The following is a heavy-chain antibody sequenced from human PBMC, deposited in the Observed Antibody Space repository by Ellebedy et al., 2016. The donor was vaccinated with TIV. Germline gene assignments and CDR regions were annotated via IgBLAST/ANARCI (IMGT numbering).Heavy chain of an antibody. Sequence: MPSETLSLTCAVSGGSISSNNWWYWVSQPPGKGVEWIGEIDHSGTTNSNHSLKIRVTISVDTSNNLFSLTLDSVTAADTAVYYCARFVAAHGYDYWGQGTLVTFSS. V-gene: IGHV4-4*02. CDR2: IDHSGTT. CDR1: GGSISSNNW. CDR3: ARFVAAHGYDY. J-gene: IGHJ4*02. D-gene: IGHD6-25*01.